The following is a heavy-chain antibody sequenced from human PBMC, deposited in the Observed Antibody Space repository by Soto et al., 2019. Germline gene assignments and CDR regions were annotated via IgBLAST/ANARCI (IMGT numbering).Heavy chain of an antibody. CDR2: INAGNGNT. J-gene: IGHJ4*02. CDR1: GYTFTSYA. V-gene: IGHV1-3*01. Sequence: ASVKVSCKASGYTFTSYAMHWVRQAPGQRLEWMGWINAGNGNTKYSQKFQGRVTITRDTSASTAYMELSSLRSEDTAVYYCAREVIDILTGHRDPIGYWGQGTLVTVSS. CDR3: AREVIDILTGHRDPIGY. D-gene: IGHD3-9*01.